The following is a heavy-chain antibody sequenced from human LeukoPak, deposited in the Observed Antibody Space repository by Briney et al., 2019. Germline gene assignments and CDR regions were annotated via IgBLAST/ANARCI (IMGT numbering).Heavy chain of an antibody. J-gene: IGHJ4*02. Sequence: RGSLRLSCAASGFTFSSYSMNWVRQAPGKGLGWVSSISSSSSYIYYADSVKGRFTISRDNAKNSLYLQMNSLRAEDTAVYYCARDSWGRWLVRPPLDYWGQGTLVTVSS. CDR1: GFTFSSYS. V-gene: IGHV3-21*01. D-gene: IGHD6-19*01. CDR2: ISSSSSYI. CDR3: ARDSWGRWLVRPPLDY.